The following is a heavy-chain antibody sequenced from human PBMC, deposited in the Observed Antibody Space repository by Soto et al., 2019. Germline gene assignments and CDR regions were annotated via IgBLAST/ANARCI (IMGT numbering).Heavy chain of an antibody. CDR2: ISGSGGST. CDR3: AKDLGYYDSSGSDY. V-gene: IGHV3-23*01. J-gene: IGHJ4*02. D-gene: IGHD3-22*01. Sequence: GGSLRLSCAASGFTFSSYAMSWVRQAPGKGLEWVSAISGSGGSTYYADSVKGRFTISRDNSKNTLYLQMNSLRAEDTAVYYCAKDLGYYDSSGSDYRGQGTLVTVSS. CDR1: GFTFSSYA.